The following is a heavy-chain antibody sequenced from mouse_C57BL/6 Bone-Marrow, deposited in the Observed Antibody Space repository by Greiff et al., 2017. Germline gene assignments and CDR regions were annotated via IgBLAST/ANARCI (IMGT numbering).Heavy chain of an antibody. CDR1: GYSITSGYY. J-gene: IGHJ1*03. CDR2: ISYDGSN. CDR3: ARWTTVVAHWYFDV. Sequence: ESGPGLVKPSQSLSLTCSVTGYSITSGYYWNWIRQFPGNKLEWMGYISYDGSNNYNPSLKNRISITRDTSKNQFFLKLNSVTTEDTATYYCARWTTVVAHWYFDVWGTGTTVTVSS. D-gene: IGHD1-1*01. V-gene: IGHV3-6*01.